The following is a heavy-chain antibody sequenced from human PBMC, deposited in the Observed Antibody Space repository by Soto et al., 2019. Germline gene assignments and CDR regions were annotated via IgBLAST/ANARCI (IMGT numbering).Heavy chain of an antibody. CDR1: GFTFSTHW. V-gene: IGHV3-23*01. D-gene: IGHD3-3*01. J-gene: IGHJ4*02. CDR2: ISGSGGST. Sequence: PGGSLRLSCAASGFTFSTHWMHWVRQAPGKGLVWVSRISGSGGSTYYADSVKGRFTISRDNSKNTLYLQMNSLRAEDTAVYYCAKDSHPLRFLEWLPKLIYYFDYWGQGTLVTVSS. CDR3: AKDSHPLRFLEWLPKLIYYFDY.